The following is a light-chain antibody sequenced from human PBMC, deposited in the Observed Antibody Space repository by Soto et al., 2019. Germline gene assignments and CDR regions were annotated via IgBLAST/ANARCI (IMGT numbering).Light chain of an antibody. CDR1: QSVSSS. V-gene: IGKV3-15*01. Sequence: FVVTQSPDTLSLSPGETATLSCRASQSVSSSVAWYQHKPVQSPRLVVYSGYKRSPGIPARFSGSGSGTEFTLTISSLQSEDFAVYYCQQYNNWPRTFGQGTTVDIK. CDR3: QQYNNWPRT. CDR2: SGY. J-gene: IGKJ1*01.